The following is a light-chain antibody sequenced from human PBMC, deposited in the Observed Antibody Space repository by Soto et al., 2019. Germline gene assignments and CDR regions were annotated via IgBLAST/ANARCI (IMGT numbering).Light chain of an antibody. CDR3: QHYDSLPPT. V-gene: IGKV1-33*01. CDR1: QDIVNS. CDR2: AAS. J-gene: IGKJ3*01. Sequence: DIQMTQSPSSLSAFVGDRVTITCQASQDIVNSLNWYQQKPGKAPKLLIYAASSLETGVPSKFSGSGSGTDFTVTISSLQPEDVATYDCQHYDSLPPTFGPGTKVDIK.